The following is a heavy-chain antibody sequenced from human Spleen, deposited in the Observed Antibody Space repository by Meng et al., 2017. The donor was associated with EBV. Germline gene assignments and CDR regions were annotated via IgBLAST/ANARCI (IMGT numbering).Heavy chain of an antibody. J-gene: IGHJ4*02. Sequence: QVKLQQWGAGLFKPSATLSLTCAVYGGSFSGYYWTWIRQPPGKGLEWIGDINYSGGTNYNPSLKSRVSISVDMSKNQFSLNLRSATAADTAVYYCARGEYSGYNYPDWGQGTLVTVSS. V-gene: IGHV4-34*01. D-gene: IGHD5-12*01. CDR1: GGSFSGYY. CDR2: INYSGGT. CDR3: ARGEYSGYNYPD.